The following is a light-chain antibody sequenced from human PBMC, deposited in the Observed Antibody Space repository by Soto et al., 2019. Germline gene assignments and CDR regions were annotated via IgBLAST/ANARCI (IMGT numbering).Light chain of an antibody. V-gene: IGKV3-15*01. J-gene: IGKJ2*01. CDR2: GAS. CDR3: QQYDTWPPFT. Sequence: VMTQSPATLSVSPGERATLSCRASESVTSNLAWYQQKPGQAPRLLIYGASTRATGIPARFSGSGSGTDFTLTISSLXSEDFAIYYCQQYDTWPPFTFGQGTKVDIK. CDR1: ESVTSN.